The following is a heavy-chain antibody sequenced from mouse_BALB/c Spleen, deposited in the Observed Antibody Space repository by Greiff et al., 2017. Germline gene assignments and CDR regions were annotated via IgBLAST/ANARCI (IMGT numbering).Heavy chain of an antibody. CDR1: GFTFSSYA. CDR2: ISSGGSYT. Sequence: EVQLQESGGGLVKPGGSLKLSCAASGFTFSSYAMSWVRQSPEKRLEWVAEISSGGSYTYYPDTVTGRFTISRDNAKNTLYLEMSSLRSEDTAMYYCARSNTMITTYAMDYWGQGTSVTVSS. CDR3: ARSNTMITTYAMDY. V-gene: IGHV5-9-4*01. D-gene: IGHD2-4*01. J-gene: IGHJ4*01.